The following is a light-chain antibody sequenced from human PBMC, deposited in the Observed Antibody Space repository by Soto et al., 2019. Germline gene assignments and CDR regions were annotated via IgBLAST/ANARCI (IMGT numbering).Light chain of an antibody. CDR1: TSDLAIYNY. CDR2: QVT. Sequence: QSALTQPASVSGSPGQSITISWTGTTSDLAIYNYVSGNQQRPGKAPKLMIYQVTNRPSGVSNRFSGSRSGNTASLTISGLQAEDDADYYCSSYTYSSNYVFGTGTKLTVL. CDR3: SSYTYSSNYV. V-gene: IGLV2-14*01. J-gene: IGLJ1*01.